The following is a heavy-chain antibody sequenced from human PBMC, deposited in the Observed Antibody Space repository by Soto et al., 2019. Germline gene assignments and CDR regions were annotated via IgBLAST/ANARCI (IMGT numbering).Heavy chain of an antibody. CDR1: GYTFTSYG. V-gene: IGHV1-18*01. CDR2: INAYNGDT. D-gene: IGHD3-16*01. Sequence: QVQLVQSGAEVKKPGASVKVSCKASGYTFTSYGFSWVRQAPGQGLEWMGWINAYNGDTTYAQNLQGRVTMTTDTSTHTAYMELRSLRSDDTAVYYCARMGDVPYYYYGMDVWGQGTTVTVSS. J-gene: IGHJ6*02. CDR3: ARMGDVPYYYYGMDV.